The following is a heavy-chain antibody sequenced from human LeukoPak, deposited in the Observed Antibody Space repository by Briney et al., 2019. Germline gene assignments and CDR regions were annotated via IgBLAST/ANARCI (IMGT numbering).Heavy chain of an antibody. J-gene: IGHJ4*02. CDR3: AKSPRGSGGSFFDY. D-gene: IGHD3-10*01. Sequence: PGRSLRLSCAASGFTFSSYGMHWVRQAPGKGLEWVAVISYDGSNKYYADSVKGRFTISRDNSKNTLYLQTNSLRAEDTAVYYCAKSPRGSGGSFFDYWGQGTLVTVSS. CDR2: ISYDGSNK. CDR1: GFTFSSYG. V-gene: IGHV3-30*18.